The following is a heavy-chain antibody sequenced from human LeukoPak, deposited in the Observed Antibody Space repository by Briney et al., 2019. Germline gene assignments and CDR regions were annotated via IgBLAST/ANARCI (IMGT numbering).Heavy chain of an antibody. Sequence: GRSLRLSCTASGFTFGDYAMSWFRQAPGKGLEWVGFIRSKAYGGTTEYAASVKGRFTISRDDSKSIAYLQMNSLKTEDTAVYYCTREWDDILTGYHYYYYYMDVWGKGTTVTVSS. CDR1: GFTFGDYA. V-gene: IGHV3-49*03. CDR3: TREWDDILTGYHYYYYYMDV. J-gene: IGHJ6*03. CDR2: IRSKAYGGTT. D-gene: IGHD3-9*01.